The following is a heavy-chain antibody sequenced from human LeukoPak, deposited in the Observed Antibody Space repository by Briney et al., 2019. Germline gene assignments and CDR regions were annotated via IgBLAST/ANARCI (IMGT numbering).Heavy chain of an antibody. V-gene: IGHV1-46*01. Sequence: ASVKVSCKASGYTFTSYYMHWVRQAPGQGREWMGIINLSGGSTSYAQKFQGRVTMTRDTSTSTVYMELSSLRSEDTAVYYCAREGGHDSSGFHFDYWGQGTLVTVSS. CDR2: INLSGGST. CDR1: GYTFTSYY. CDR3: AREGGHDSSGFHFDY. J-gene: IGHJ4*02. D-gene: IGHD3-22*01.